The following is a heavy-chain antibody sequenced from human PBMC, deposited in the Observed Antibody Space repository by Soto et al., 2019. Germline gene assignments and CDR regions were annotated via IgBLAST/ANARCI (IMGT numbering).Heavy chain of an antibody. J-gene: IGHJ6*02. CDR1: GFTRSSYW. CDR2: IKQDGSEK. Sequence: PRVSCAASGFTRSSYWMRWVRQAPGKGLEWVANIKQDGSEKYYVDSVKGRFTISRDNAKNSLYLQMNSLRAEDTAVYYCARFYYDSSGYLPSPYYYYYGMDVWGQGT. D-gene: IGHD3-22*01. V-gene: IGHV3-7*04. CDR3: ARFYYDSSGYLPSPYYYYYGMDV.